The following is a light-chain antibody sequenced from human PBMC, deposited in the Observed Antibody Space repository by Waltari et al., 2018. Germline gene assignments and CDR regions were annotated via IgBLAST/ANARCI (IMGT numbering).Light chain of an antibody. J-gene: IGKJ3*01. CDR1: QGISNY. CDR3: QKYNSAPLT. Sequence: DIQMTQSPSSLSASVGDRVTITCRASQGISNYSVWYQQKPGKVPKVLIYASSTLQSGGPSRFSGSGSGTDFTLTISSLQPEDVATYYCQKYNSAPLTFGPGTKVDIK. V-gene: IGKV1-27*01. CDR2: ASS.